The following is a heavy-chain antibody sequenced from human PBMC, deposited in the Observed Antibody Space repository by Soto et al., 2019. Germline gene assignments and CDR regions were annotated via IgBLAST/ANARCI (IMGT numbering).Heavy chain of an antibody. Sequence: QVQLVQSGAEVKKPGSSVKVSCKASGGTFSSYTISWVRQAPGQGLEWMGRIIPILGIANYAQKFQGRVTLPADKSTSQAYRELGSLRSEDTAGYYCAREEGDGSNYVSLDYWGQGTLVTVSS. V-gene: IGHV1-69*08. D-gene: IGHD5-12*01. CDR3: AREEGDGSNYVSLDY. CDR2: IIPILGIA. CDR1: GGTFSSYT. J-gene: IGHJ4*02.